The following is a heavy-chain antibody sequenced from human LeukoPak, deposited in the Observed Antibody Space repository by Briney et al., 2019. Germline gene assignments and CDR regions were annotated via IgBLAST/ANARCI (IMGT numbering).Heavy chain of an antibody. J-gene: IGHJ6*03. CDR2: IYHSGST. D-gene: IGHD4-23*01. Sequence: PSETLSLTCTVSGYSISSGYYWGWIRQPPGEGLEWIGRIYHSGSTYYNPSLKSRVTISADTSKNQFSLKLSSVTAADTAVYYCARGDYGGNYYYYYYMDVWGKGTTVTVSS. CDR3: ARGDYGGNYYYYYYMDV. V-gene: IGHV4-38-2*02. CDR1: GYSISSGYY.